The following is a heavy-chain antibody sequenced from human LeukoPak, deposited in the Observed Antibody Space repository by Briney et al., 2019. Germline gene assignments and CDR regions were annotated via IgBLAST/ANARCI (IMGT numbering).Heavy chain of an antibody. CDR1: GDSVSSNSAA. CDR3: VRSRYYYDSSGYWGHKFDP. J-gene: IGHJ5*02. V-gene: IGHV6-1*01. D-gene: IGHD3-22*01. CDR2: TYYRSKWYN. Sequence: SQTLSLTCAISGDSVSSNSAAWNWIRQSPSRGLEWLGRTYYRSKWYNDYAVSVKSRITINPDTSKNQFSLQLNSVTPEDTAVYYCVRSRYYYDSSGYWGHKFDPWGQGTLVTVSS.